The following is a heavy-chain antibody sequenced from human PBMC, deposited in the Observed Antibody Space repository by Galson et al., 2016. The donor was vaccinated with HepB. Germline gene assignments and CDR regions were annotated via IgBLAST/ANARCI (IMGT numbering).Heavy chain of an antibody. V-gene: IGHV1-18*04. CDR2: ISVYDGNT. CDR1: GYTFTNYG. CDR3: ARLMTTVTAGRDYFDY. Sequence: SVKVSCKASGYTFTNYGITWVRQAPGQGLEWMGWISVYDGNTNYAQKLQGRVTMTTDTSTSTAYMEVRNQRSDDTAVYYCARLMTTVTAGRDYFDYWGQGILVTVSS. D-gene: IGHD4-17*01. J-gene: IGHJ4*02.